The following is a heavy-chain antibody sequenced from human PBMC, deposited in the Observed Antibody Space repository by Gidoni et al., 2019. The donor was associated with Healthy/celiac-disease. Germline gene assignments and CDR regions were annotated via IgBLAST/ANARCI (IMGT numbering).Heavy chain of an antibody. CDR2: ISYDGSNK. J-gene: IGHJ6*02. CDR3: AKDRRYSNYDNYYYYGMDV. V-gene: IGHV3-30*18. D-gene: IGHD4-4*01. CDR1: GFTFSSYG. Sequence: QVQLVESGGGVVQPGRSLRLSCAASGFTFSSYGMHWVRQAPGKGLEWVAVISYDGSNKYYADSVKGRFTISRDNSKNTLYLQMNSLRAEDTAVYYCAKDRRYSNYDNYYYYGMDVWGQGTTVTVSS.